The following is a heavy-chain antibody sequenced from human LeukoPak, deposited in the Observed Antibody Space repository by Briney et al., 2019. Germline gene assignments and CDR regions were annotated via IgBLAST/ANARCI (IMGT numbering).Heavy chain of an antibody. CDR3: AKDLSGYSYGYGPEWYFDY. CDR1: GFTFSSYA. CDR2: ISGSGGST. D-gene: IGHD5-18*01. Sequence: GGSLRLSCAASGFTFSSYAMSWVRQAPGKGLEWVSAISGSGGSTYYADSVKGRFTISRDNSKSTLYLQMNSLRAEDTAVYYCAKDLSGYSYGYGPEWYFDYWGQGTLVTVSS. V-gene: IGHV3-23*01. J-gene: IGHJ4*02.